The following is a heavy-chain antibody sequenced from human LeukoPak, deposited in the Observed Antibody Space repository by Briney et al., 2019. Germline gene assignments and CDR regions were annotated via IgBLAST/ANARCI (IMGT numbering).Heavy chain of an antibody. J-gene: IGHJ6*03. Sequence: GGSLSLSCAASGFTFSSNSMNWVRQATGKGLEWVSSISNSSSYIYYADSVKGRFTISRDNAKNSLYLQMNSLRAEDTAVYYCAREVDIVATIHHYYYYYYMDVWGKGTTVTVSS. CDR3: AREVDIVATIHHYYYYYYMDV. D-gene: IGHD5-12*01. CDR2: ISNSSSYI. V-gene: IGHV3-21*01. CDR1: GFTFSSNS.